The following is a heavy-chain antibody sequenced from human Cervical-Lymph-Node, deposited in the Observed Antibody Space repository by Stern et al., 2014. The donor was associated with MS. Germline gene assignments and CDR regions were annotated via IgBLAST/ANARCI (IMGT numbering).Heavy chain of an antibody. CDR3: ATSGYNSKASFEY. CDR2: IYADGST. D-gene: IGHD1-1*01. Sequence: EVQLVESGGGLIQPGGSLRLSCAASGFTVSSNYMSWVRQAPGTGLEWVSVIYADGSTDYADSVKGRFTIARDNSKNTVYLQMNRLRAEDTAVYYCATSGYNSKASFEYWGQGTLVTVSS. CDR1: GFTVSSNY. V-gene: IGHV3-53*01. J-gene: IGHJ4*02.